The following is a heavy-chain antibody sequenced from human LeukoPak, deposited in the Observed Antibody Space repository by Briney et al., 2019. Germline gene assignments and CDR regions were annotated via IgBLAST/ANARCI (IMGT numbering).Heavy chain of an antibody. J-gene: IGHJ4*02. D-gene: IGHD1-26*01. CDR1: GFTFSDYY. CDR2: ISSSGSTI. Sequence: GGSLRLSCAASGFTFSDYYMSWIRQAPGKGLEWVSYISSSGSTIYYADSVKGRFTISRDNAKNSLYLQMNSLRAEDTAVYYCARDKVVGATFFDYWGQGTLVTVSS. CDR3: ARDKVVGATFFDY. V-gene: IGHV3-11*04.